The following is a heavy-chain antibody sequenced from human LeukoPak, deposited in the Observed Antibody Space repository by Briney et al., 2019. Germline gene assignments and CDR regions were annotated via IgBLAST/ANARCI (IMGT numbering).Heavy chain of an antibody. CDR3: ARDVAGSGSR. D-gene: IGHD3-10*01. Sequence: GGSLRLSCAASGFPFSSYEMNWVRQSPGKGLEWVSYISSSGMTKYYAVSVKGRFTMSRDNAKNSLYLQMNSLRAEDSAVYYCARDVAGSGSRWGQGTRVTVSS. CDR2: ISSSGMTK. CDR1: GFPFSSYE. V-gene: IGHV3-48*03. J-gene: IGHJ4*02.